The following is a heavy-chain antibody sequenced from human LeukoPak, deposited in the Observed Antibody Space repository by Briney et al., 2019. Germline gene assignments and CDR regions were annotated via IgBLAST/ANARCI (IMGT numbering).Heavy chain of an antibody. J-gene: IGHJ4*02. CDR2: IWEDVTHI. Sequence: SLRLSCAASGFTFSSYEMNWFRQAPDKGVEWVAVIWEDVTHIYSADSVKGRFTISRDNSKNTLYLQMNSRSVEETALYYCARVGYNSGWYEYWGQGTLVTVSS. D-gene: IGHD6-19*01. CDR3: ARVGYNSGWYEY. V-gene: IGHV3-33*08. CDR1: GFTFSSYE.